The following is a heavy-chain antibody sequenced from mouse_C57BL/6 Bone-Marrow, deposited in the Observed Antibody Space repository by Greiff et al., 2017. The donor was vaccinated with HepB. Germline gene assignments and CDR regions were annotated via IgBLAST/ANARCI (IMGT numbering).Heavy chain of an antibody. CDR1: GFTFSTSG. CDR3: ARDRFDYYFDY. CDR2: INTGGNYT. J-gene: IGHJ2*01. V-gene: IGHV5-6*01. Sequence: EVMLVESGGDLVKPGGSLKLSCVASGFTFSTSGMSWVRQTPDKRLEWVATINTGGNYTYYLDSVKGRFTISKDNASSTLFLQMSSLKSEDTAIYYCARDRFDYYFDYGRQGTTLTVSA. D-gene: IGHD2-14*01.